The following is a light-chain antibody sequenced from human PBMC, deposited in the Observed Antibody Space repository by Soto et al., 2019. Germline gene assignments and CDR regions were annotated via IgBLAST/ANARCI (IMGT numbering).Light chain of an antibody. J-gene: IGKJ1*01. CDR1: RGVSSGY. Sequence: ELVLTQSPGTLSLSPGERATLSCRAGRGVSSGYLAWYQQKPGQAPRPLIYAASNRATGIPGRFSGSGFGTDFTLTISRLEPEDFAVYYCQHYDISSWTFGQGTKVEI. V-gene: IGKV3-20*01. CDR3: QHYDISSWT. CDR2: AAS.